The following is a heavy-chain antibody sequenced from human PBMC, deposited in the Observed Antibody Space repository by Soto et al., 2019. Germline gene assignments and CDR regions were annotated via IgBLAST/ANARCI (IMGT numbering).Heavy chain of an antibody. D-gene: IGHD4-17*01. CDR2: ISVYNGNT. V-gene: IGHV1-18*01. Sequence: AASVKVSCKASGYIFTSYGISWVRQAPGQGLEWMGWISVYNGNTNYAQKLQGRVTMTTDTSTSTAYMELRSLRSDDTAVYYCARGFPGAGAGDYVFDYWGQGTLVTVSS. CDR3: ARGFPGAGAGDYVFDY. CDR1: GYIFTSYG. J-gene: IGHJ4*02.